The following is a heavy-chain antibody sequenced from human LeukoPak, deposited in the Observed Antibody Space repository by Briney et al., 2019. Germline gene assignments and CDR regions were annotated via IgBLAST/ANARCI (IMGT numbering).Heavy chain of an antibody. V-gene: IGHV3-30*18. D-gene: IGHD2-2*01. CDR2: ISYDGSNK. J-gene: IGHJ4*02. Sequence: GGSLRLSCAASGFTFSSYGMHWVRQAPGKGLEWVAVISYDGSNKYYADSVKGRFTISRDNSKNTLYLQMNSLRAEDTAVYYCAKDGSDCSSTSCYWLGGFDYWGQGTLVTVSS. CDR3: AKDGSDCSSTSCYWLGGFDY. CDR1: GFTFSSYG.